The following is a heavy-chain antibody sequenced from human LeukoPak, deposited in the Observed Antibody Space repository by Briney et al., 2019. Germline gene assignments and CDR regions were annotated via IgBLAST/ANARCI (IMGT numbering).Heavy chain of an antibody. Sequence: TGRSLRLSCAASGFSFSNYVMSWVSQIPGNGLEWVSVISTSGAGTYYAESVKGRFTISRDNSKNTVYLQMNSLRAEDTAVYHCAKDRLDGAAAEYWGQGTLVTVSS. D-gene: IGHD6-13*01. CDR1: GFSFSNYV. V-gene: IGHV3-23*01. CDR3: AKDRLDGAAAEY. J-gene: IGHJ4*02. CDR2: ISTSGAGT.